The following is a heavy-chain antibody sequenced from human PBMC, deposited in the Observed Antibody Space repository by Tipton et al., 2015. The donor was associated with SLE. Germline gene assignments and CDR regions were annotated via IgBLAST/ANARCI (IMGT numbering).Heavy chain of an antibody. CDR2: IYYSGST. D-gene: IGHD7-27*01. Sequence: TLSLTCTVSGGSISSHYWSWIRQPPGKGLEWIGYIYYSGSTNYNPSLKSRVTISLDTSKNQFSLKLSSVTAADTAVYYCASDRLPGDHDAFDIWGQGTMVTVSS. CDR3: ASDRLPGDHDAFDI. CDR1: GGSISSHY. V-gene: IGHV4-59*11. J-gene: IGHJ3*02.